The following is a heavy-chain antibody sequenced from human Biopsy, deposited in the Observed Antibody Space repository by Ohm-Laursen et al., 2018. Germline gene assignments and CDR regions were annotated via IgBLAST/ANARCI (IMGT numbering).Heavy chain of an antibody. D-gene: IGHD2-8*01. V-gene: IGHV1-2*02. CDR3: ARDPLNGHKHFDY. J-gene: IGHJ4*02. CDR1: SYTLTDYN. Sequence: PSVNVSCTVSSYTLTDYNIHWMRQAPGQGLGWLGYINCKTGATNYAKKFQGTVTMTRDTSISTAYLALGSLRSADTAIYYCARDPLNGHKHFDYWGQGSLVTVSS. CDR2: INCKTGAT.